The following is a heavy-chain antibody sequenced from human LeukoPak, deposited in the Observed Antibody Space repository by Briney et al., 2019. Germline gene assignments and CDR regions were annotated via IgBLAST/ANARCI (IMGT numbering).Heavy chain of an antibody. Sequence: SQTLSLTCTVSGGSISSGGYYWSWIRPPPGKGLEWIGYIYYSGSTYYNPSLKSRVTISVDTSKNQFSLKLSSVTAADTAVYYCARGSCSGGSCYFSGVWFDPWGQGTLVTVSS. CDR3: ARGSCSGGSCYFSGVWFDP. J-gene: IGHJ5*02. CDR1: GGSISSGGYY. CDR2: IYYSGST. D-gene: IGHD2-15*01. V-gene: IGHV4-31*03.